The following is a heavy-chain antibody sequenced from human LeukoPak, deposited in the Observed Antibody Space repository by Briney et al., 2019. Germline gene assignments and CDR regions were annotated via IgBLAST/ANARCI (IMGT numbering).Heavy chain of an antibody. CDR1: GYSFTSYW. V-gene: IGHV5-51*01. Sequence: GESLKISCKGSGYSFTSYWIGWVRPMPGKGLEWMGIIYPGDSDTRYSPSFQGQVTISADKSISTAYLQWSSLKASDTAMYYCATGTQYDSSGYPIPQTNAFDIWGQGTMVTVSS. J-gene: IGHJ3*02. CDR2: IYPGDSDT. D-gene: IGHD3-22*01. CDR3: ATGTQYDSSGYPIPQTNAFDI.